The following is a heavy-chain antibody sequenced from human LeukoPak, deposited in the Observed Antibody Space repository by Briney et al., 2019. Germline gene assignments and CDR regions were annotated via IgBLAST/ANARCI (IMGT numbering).Heavy chain of an antibody. CDR1: GGSFSGYY. CDR3: ARGPAAGFLFDP. CDR2: INHSGST. V-gene: IGHV4-34*01. Sequence: SETLSLTCAVYGGSFSGYYWSWIRQPPGKGLEWIGEINHSGSTNYNPSLKSRVTISVDTSKNQFSLKLSSVTAADTAVYYCARGPAAGFLFDPWGQGTLVTVSS. J-gene: IGHJ5*02. D-gene: IGHD6-13*01.